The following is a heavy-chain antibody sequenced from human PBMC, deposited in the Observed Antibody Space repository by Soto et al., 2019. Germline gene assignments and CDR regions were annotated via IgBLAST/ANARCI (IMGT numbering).Heavy chain of an antibody. CDR1: GGSISSSSYY. D-gene: IGHD3-3*01. CDR2: IYYSGST. CDR3: LVYDFWSGSRHWFDP. J-gene: IGHJ5*02. Sequence: SETLSLTCTVSGGSISSSSYYWGWIRQPPGKGLEWIGSIYYSGSTYYNPPLKSRVTISVDTSKNQFSLKLSSVTAADTAVYYCLVYDFWSGSRHWFDPWGQGTLVTVSS. V-gene: IGHV4-39*01.